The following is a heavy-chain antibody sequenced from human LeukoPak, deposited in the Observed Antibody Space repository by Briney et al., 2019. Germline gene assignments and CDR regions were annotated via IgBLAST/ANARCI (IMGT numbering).Heavy chain of an antibody. CDR1: GFTFSSYW. CDR2: INSDGSST. Sequence: PGGSLRLSCAASGFTFSSYWMHWVRQAPGKGLVWVSRINSDGSSTSYADSVKGRFTISRDNAKNTLYLQVNSLRAEDTAVYYCARDKPSSIAARFDYWGQGTLVTVSS. D-gene: IGHD6-6*01. CDR3: ARDKPSSIAARFDY. J-gene: IGHJ4*02. V-gene: IGHV3-74*01.